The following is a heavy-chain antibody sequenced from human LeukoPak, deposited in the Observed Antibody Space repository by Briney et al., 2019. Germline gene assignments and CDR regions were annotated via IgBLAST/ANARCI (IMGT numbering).Heavy chain of an antibody. V-gene: IGHV3-74*01. D-gene: IGHD6-19*01. CDR2: INSDGSST. CDR1: GFTFSSYW. J-gene: IGHJ4*02. CDR3: ARGLLPHSDGSSGWQAPHY. Sequence: GGSLRLSCAASGFTFSSYWMHWVRQAPGKGLVWVSRINSDGSSTSYADSVKGRFTISRDNAKNTLYLQINSLRAEDTAVYYCARGLLPHSDGSSGWQAPHYWGQGTLVTVSS.